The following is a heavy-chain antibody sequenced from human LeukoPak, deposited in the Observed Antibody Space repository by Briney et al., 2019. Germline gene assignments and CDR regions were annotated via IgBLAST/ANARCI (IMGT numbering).Heavy chain of an antibody. CDR2: INCKSGAT. CDR1: GYTFTSYG. V-gene: IGHV1-2*02. CDR3: ARQSLDYYETLDAFDI. D-gene: IGHD3-22*01. J-gene: IGHJ3*02. Sequence: ASVKVSCKASGYTFTSYGISWMRQAPGQGLEWMGWINCKSGATSYAQKFRGRVTMTKDRPIRTAYMELSRLKSDDTAVYYCARQSLDYYETLDAFDIWGQGTVVTVSS.